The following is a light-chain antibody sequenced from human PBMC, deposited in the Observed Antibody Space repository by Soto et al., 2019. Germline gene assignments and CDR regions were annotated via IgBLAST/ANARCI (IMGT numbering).Light chain of an antibody. CDR2: GNN. CDR3: QSYDSSLGGHV. J-gene: IGLJ1*01. V-gene: IGLV1-40*01. Sequence: QSVLTQPPSVSGAPGQRVTISCTGSSSNVGAVHTVQWCQQLSGSAPKLLIFGNNKRASGVPDRFSGSKSGTSASLAITGLQAEDEGDYYCQSYDSSLGGHVFVTGTKLTVL. CDR1: SSNVGAVHT.